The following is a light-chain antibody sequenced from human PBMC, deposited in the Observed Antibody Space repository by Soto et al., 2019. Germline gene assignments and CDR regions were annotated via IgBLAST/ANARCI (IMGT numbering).Light chain of an antibody. CDR1: QSVSSNH. CDR3: QQYGGSTYT. Sequence: EIVLTQSLGSLSLSPRERATLSCRASQSVSSNHLAWYQQKPGQAPRLRIYGASRRAAGIPDRFSGSGSGTDFTLTISRLEPEDFAVYYCQQYGGSTYTFGQGTKVEIK. J-gene: IGKJ2*01. V-gene: IGKV3-20*01. CDR2: GAS.